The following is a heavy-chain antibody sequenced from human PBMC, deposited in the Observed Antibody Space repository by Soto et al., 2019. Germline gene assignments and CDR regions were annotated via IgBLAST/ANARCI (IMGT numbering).Heavy chain of an antibody. CDR2: IDPSDSYL. J-gene: IGHJ5*02. CDR1: GYTFTNNW. V-gene: IGHV5-10-1*01. CDR3: ARHRGFGSRSYIDH. Sequence: GESLKISCKVSGYTFTNNWISWVRQMPGKGLEWMGRIDPSDSYLNYSPSFQGHVTISAGKSTNTAYLHFSSLKASDTAVYHCARHRGFGSRSYIDHWGQGTLVTVSS. D-gene: IGHD3-10*01.